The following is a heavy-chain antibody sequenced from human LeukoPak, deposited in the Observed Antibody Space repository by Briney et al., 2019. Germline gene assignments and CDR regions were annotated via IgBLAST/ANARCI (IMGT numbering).Heavy chain of an antibody. CDR2: IKQDGSEK. CDR1: GFTFSSYW. CDR3: ARDSSGWSNYFDY. D-gene: IGHD6-19*01. Sequence: PGGSLRLSCAASGFTFSSYWMSWVRQAPGKGLEWVANIKQDGSEKYYVDSVKGRFTISRDNAKNSLYLQMNSLRAEDTAVYYCARDSSGWSNYFDYWGQGNLVTVSS. J-gene: IGHJ4*02. V-gene: IGHV3-7*01.